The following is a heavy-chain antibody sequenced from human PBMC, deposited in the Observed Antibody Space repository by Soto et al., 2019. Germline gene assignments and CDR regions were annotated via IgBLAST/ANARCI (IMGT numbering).Heavy chain of an antibody. D-gene: IGHD2-15*01. V-gene: IGHV3-66*04. CDR2: IYSGGST. CDR1: GFTVSSNY. J-gene: IGHJ3*02. Sequence: EVKLVESGGGLVQPGGSLRLSCAASGFTVSSNYMSWVRQAPGKGLEWVSVIYSGGSTYYADSVKGRFTISRDNSKNTLYLQMNSLRAEDTAVYYCVRLLPDAFDIWGQGTMVTGSS. CDR3: VRLLPDAFDI.